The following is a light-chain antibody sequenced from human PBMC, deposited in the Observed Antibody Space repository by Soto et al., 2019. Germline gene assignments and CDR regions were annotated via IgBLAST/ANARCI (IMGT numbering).Light chain of an antibody. V-gene: IGKV3-11*01. Sequence: EIVLTQSPATLSLSPGERATLSCRASQSVTSYLVWYQQKPGQAPRLLIYDASNRANGIPARFTGSGSGTYFTLTISRRAPEDFAFYCCQHRYNWHFTFGHGTRLEIK. CDR3: QHRYNWHFT. CDR1: QSVTSY. CDR2: DAS. J-gene: IGKJ5*01.